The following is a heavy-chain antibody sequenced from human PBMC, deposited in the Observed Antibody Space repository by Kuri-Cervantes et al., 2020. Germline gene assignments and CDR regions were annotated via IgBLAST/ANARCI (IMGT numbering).Heavy chain of an antibody. J-gene: IGHJ3*02. CDR3: AREFPGTAVAGTEGALDI. CDR1: GFTFDDYG. Sequence: GESLKISCAASGFTFDDYGMSWVRQAPGKGLEWVSGINWNGGSTGYADSVKGRFTISRDNAKNSLYLQMNSLRAEDTAVYYCAREFPGTAVAGTEGALDIWGQGTKVTVSS. D-gene: IGHD6-19*01. V-gene: IGHV3-20*04. CDR2: INWNGGST.